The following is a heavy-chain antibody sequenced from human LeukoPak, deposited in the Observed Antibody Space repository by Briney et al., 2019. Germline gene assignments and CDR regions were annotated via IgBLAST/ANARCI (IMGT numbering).Heavy chain of an antibody. CDR3: ARDKRYYDTLTGYSYYYYYMDV. Sequence: PSQTLSLTCTVSGGSISYGTYYWSWIRQPAGKGLEWIGHIYTSGSTNYNPSLKSRVTISVDTSKNQFSLKLSSVTAADTAVYYCARDKRYYDTLTGYSYYYYYMDVWGKGTTVTISS. J-gene: IGHJ6*03. V-gene: IGHV4-61*09. CDR2: IYTSGST. CDR1: GGSISYGTYY. D-gene: IGHD3-9*01.